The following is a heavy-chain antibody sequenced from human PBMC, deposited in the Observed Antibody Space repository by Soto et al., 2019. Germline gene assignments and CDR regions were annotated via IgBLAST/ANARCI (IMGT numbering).Heavy chain of an antibody. D-gene: IGHD2-21*02. Sequence: EVQLVESGGGLVQPGGSLKLSCAASGFTFSGSAVHWVRQASGKGLEWVGRIRSKANNYATVYAASVKGRFTIPRDDSKNTAYLQMNSLETEDTAVYYCTRHAVQYCGGDCYLLPYFDLWGRGTLVTVSS. CDR1: GFTFSGSA. CDR2: IRSKANNYAT. J-gene: IGHJ2*01. CDR3: TRHAVQYCGGDCYLLPYFDL. V-gene: IGHV3-73*02.